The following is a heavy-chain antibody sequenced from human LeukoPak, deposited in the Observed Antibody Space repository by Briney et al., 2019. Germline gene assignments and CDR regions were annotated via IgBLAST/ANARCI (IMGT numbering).Heavy chain of an antibody. D-gene: IGHD1-26*01. CDR3: ATSGSYRIIDY. Sequence: ASVKVSCKASGYTFTGYSMHWMRQAPGQGLEGMGWINPNSGATNYAQKFQGRVTMTRDTSISTAYMELSRLRSDDTAVYYCATSGSYRIIDYWGQGTLVTVSS. CDR2: INPNSGAT. V-gene: IGHV1-2*02. CDR1: GYTFTGYS. J-gene: IGHJ4*02.